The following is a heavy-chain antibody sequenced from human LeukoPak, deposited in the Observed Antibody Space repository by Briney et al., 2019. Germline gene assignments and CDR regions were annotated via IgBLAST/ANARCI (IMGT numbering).Heavy chain of an antibody. CDR1: GLTFSSYG. CDR2: ISYDGSNK. CDR3: AKDHEGATKDPNFDY. D-gene: IGHD1-26*01. J-gene: IGHJ4*02. V-gene: IGHV3-30*18. Sequence: GRSLRLSCAASGLTFSSYGMHWVRQAPGKGLEWVAVISYDGSNKYYAGSVKGRFTISRDNSKNTLYLQMNSLRAEDTDVYYCAKDHEGATKDPNFDYWGQGTLVTVSS.